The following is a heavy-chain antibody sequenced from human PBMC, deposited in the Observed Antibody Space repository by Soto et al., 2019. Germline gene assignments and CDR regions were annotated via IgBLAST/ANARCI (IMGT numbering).Heavy chain of an antibody. CDR2: IYYRGNT. D-gene: IGHD3-3*01. J-gene: IGHJ4*02. CDR3: ARLEGLATISYYFDY. V-gene: IGHV4-39*01. CDR1: GDSINSDNYY. Sequence: QLQLQESGPGLVKPSETLSLTCSVSGDSINSDNYYWGWIRQPPGKGLDWIGSIYYRGNTYYNPSLQSRVTIPLDKSKSQFSLKLISVTAADSAVYFCARLEGLATISYYFDYWGQGTLVTVSS.